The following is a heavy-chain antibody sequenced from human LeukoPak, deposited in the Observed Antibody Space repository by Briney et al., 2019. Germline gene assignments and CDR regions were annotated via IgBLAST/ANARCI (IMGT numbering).Heavy chain of an antibody. J-gene: IGHJ4*02. CDR2: IYYSGST. CDR3: ARGRGYIDY. CDR1: GGSISSSSYY. Sequence: PSETLSLTCTVSGGSISSSSYYWGWIRQPPGEGLEWIGSIYYSGSTYYNPSLKSRVTISVDTSKNQFSPKLSSVTAADTAVYYCARGRGYIDYWGQGTLVTVSS. V-gene: IGHV4-39*01. D-gene: IGHD5-12*01.